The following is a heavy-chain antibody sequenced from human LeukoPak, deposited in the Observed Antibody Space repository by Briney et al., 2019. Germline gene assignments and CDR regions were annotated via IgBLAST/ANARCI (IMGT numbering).Heavy chain of an antibody. D-gene: IGHD5-18*01. V-gene: IGHV3-30*02. CDR2: IRFDGSNT. CDR3: ARGYGESHFDS. Sequence: GGSLRLSCAASGFTFGSYGVHWVRQAPGKGLEWVAFIRFDGSNTYYADSVKGRFTISRGNSNNTLYLQMNSLRVEDTAVYYCARGYGESHFDSWGRGSLVTVPS. J-gene: IGHJ4*02. CDR1: GFTFGSYG.